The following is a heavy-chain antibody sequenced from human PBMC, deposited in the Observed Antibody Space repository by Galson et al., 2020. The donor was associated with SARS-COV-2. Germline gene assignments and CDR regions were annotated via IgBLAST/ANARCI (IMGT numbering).Heavy chain of an antibody. D-gene: IGHD4-17*01. CDR3: ARGYGDYLDAFDI. CDR1: GFTFSSYG. J-gene: IGHJ3*02. V-gene: IGHV3-33*01. Sequence: LSLTCAASGFTFSSYGMHWVRQAPGTGLEWVAVIWYDGSNKYYADSVKGRFTISRDNSKNTLYLQMNSLRAEDTAVYYCARGYGDYLDAFDIWGQGTMVTVSS. CDR2: IWYDGSNK.